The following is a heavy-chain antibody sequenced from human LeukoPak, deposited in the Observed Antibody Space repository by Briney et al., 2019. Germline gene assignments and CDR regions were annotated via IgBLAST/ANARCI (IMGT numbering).Heavy chain of an antibody. D-gene: IGHD3-10*01. Sequence: GGSLRLSCAASGLTFNIYAMSWVRQAPGKGLEWVSTIRGSDGYTYYSDSVKGRFTISRDNSKNTLYLQMNSLRAEDTAVYYCARDRPPRIYGSGVYGMDLWGQGTTVTVSS. J-gene: IGHJ6*02. CDR1: GLTFNIYA. CDR3: ARDRPPRIYGSGVYGMDL. CDR2: IRGSDGYT. V-gene: IGHV3-23*01.